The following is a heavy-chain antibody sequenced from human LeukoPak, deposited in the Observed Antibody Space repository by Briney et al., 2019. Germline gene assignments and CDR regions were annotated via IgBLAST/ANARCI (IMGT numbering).Heavy chain of an antibody. Sequence: PGGSLRLSCAASGFRFTDYAMSWVRQAPGKGLQWVSGISDSGGSSYYTDSAKGRFTISRDNSKNTVFLEMNNLRVGDTAVYFCARHDSYIPWWGQGSLVTVPS. J-gene: IGHJ4*02. CDR3: ARHDSYIPW. D-gene: IGHD5-18*01. V-gene: IGHV3-23*01. CDR2: ISDSGGSS. CDR1: GFRFTDYA.